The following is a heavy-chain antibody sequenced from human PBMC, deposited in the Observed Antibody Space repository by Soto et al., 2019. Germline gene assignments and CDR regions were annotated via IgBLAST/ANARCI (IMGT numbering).Heavy chain of an antibody. CDR1: GFSLSTRGVA. CDR3: AHSRLTGDRGGFDY. Sequence: QITLKESGPTLVKPTQTLTLTCTFSGFSLSTRGVAVAWIRQPPGKALEWLAHIYWDDDKRYSPSLKTRLTITRDTSKSQVDLSMTNMDPVDTATYYCAHSRLTGDRGGFDYWGQGTLVTVSS. J-gene: IGHJ4*02. V-gene: IGHV2-5*02. CDR2: IYWDDDK. D-gene: IGHD7-27*01.